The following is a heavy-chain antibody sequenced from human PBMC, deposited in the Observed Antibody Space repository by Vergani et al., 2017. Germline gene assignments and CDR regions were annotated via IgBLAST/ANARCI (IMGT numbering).Heavy chain of an antibody. CDR2: IKQDGSEK. Sequence: EVQLVESGGGLVQPGGSLRLSCAASGFTFSSYWMSWVRQAPGKGLEWVANIKQDGSEKYYVDSVKGRFTISRDNAKNSLYLQMNSLRAEDTAVYYCARVSAPVYASDYYYYGMDVWGQGTTVTVSS. V-gene: IGHV3-7*03. CDR3: ARVSAPVYASDYYYYGMDV. CDR1: GFTFSSYW. J-gene: IGHJ6*02. D-gene: IGHD2-8*01.